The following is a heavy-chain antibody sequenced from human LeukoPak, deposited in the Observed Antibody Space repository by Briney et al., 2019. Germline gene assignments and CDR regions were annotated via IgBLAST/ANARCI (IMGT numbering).Heavy chain of an antibody. D-gene: IGHD6-13*01. V-gene: IGHV1-18*01. CDR2: ISAYNGNT. CDR1: GYTFTSYG. Sequence: ASVKVSCKASGYTFTSYGISWVRQAPGQGLEWMGWISAYNGNTNYAQKLQGRVTMTTDTSTSTAYMELRSLRSDDTAVYYCARDVYSSSPLTVYNSYYGMDVWGQGTTVTVSS. CDR3: ARDVYSSSPLTVYNSYYGMDV. J-gene: IGHJ6*02.